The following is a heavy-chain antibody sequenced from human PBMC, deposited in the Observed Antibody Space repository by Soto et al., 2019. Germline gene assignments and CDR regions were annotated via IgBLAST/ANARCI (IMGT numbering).Heavy chain of an antibody. CDR1: GYTFTSYG. CDR3: ARGFKPGIAVAGSAFDI. J-gene: IGHJ3*02. CDR2: ISAYNGNT. V-gene: IGHV1-18*01. D-gene: IGHD6-19*01. Sequence: ASVKVSCKASGYTFTSYGISWVRQAPGQGLEWMGWISAYNGNTNYAQKLQGRVTMTTDTSTSTAYMELRSLRSDDTAVYYCARGFKPGIAVAGSAFDIWGQGTMVTVSS.